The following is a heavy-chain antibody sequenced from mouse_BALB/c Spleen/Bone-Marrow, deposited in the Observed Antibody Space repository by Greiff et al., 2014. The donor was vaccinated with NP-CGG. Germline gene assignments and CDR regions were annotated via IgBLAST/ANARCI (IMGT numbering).Heavy chain of an antibody. D-gene: IGHD1-1*01. CDR1: GFSLTGNG. Sequence: QVQLKESGPGLVQPSQSLSITCTVSGFSLTGNGVHWVRQSPGKGLEWLGVIWRGGSTDYNAAFMSRLTITKDNSKNQVFFKMNSLQGDDTAMYYCAKGGITTVWYFDVWDAGTTVTVSS. CDR3: AKGGITTVWYFDV. CDR2: IWRGGST. J-gene: IGHJ1*01. V-gene: IGHV2-5*01.